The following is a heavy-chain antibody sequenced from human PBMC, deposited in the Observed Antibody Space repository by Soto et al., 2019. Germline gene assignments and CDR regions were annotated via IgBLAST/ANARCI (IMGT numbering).Heavy chain of an antibody. V-gene: IGHV3-49*03. D-gene: IGHD3-16*02. Sequence: GGSLRLSCTASGFTFGDYAMSWFRQAPGKGLEWVGFIRSKAYGGTTEYAASVKGRFTISRDDSKSIAYLQMNSLKTEDTAVYYCTRDPAPGYSYGTDYDYIWGSYRPFDYWGQGTLVTVSS. CDR1: GFTFGDYA. J-gene: IGHJ4*02. CDR3: TRDPAPGYSYGTDYDYIWGSYRPFDY. CDR2: IRSKAYGGTT.